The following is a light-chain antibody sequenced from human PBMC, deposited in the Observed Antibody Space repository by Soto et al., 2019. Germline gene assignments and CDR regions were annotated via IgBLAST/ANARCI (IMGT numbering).Light chain of an antibody. J-gene: IGKJ3*01. CDR3: QQSYTTLA. Sequence: DFQMTQSPSSLSASVGDRVTITCRASQSISSYLNWYQQKPGKAPNFLIYAASNLQSGVPSRFSGSGSGTEFTLTISSLQPEDFATYYCQQSYTTLAFGPGTKVDIK. CDR1: QSISSY. CDR2: AAS. V-gene: IGKV1-39*01.